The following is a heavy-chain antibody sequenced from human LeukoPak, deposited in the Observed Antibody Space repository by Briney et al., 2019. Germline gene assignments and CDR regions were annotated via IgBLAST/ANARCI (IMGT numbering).Heavy chain of an antibody. J-gene: IGHJ6*03. CDR3: ARGSHTGLYYYYYYMDV. Sequence: GASVKVSCKASRYTFTSYDINWVRQATGQGLEWMGWMNPNSGNTGYAQKFQGRVTITRNTSISTAYMELSSLRSEDTAVYYCARGSHTGLYYYYYYMDVWGKGTTVTVSS. V-gene: IGHV1-8*03. CDR2: MNPNSGNT. CDR1: RYTFTSYD.